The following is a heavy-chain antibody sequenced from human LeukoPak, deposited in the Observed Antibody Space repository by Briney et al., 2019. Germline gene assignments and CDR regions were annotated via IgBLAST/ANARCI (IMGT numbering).Heavy chain of an antibody. D-gene: IGHD4-23*01. CDR2: IYSGGST. V-gene: IGHV3-66*01. CDR3: ARDLTTVANQYGD. J-gene: IGHJ4*02. CDR1: GFTVSSSY. Sequence: TGGSLRLSCAASGFTVSSSYMSWVRQAPGKGLEWVSVIYSGGSTYYADSVKGRFSISRDNSKNTLFLQMNSLRPEDTAVYYCARDLTTVANQYGDWGQGTLVTVSS.